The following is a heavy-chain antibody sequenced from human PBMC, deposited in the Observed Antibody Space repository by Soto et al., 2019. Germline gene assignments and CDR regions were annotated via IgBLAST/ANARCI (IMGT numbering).Heavy chain of an antibody. CDR3: AKDKGSSTSCYEAPFFCVLMDV. D-gene: IGHD2-2*01. CDR2: ISGSGGST. V-gene: IGHV3-23*01. CDR1: GFTFSSYA. J-gene: IGHJ6*04. Sequence: PGGSLRLSCAASGFTFSSYAMSWVRQAPGKGLEWVSAISGSGGSTYYADSVKGRFTISRDNSKNTLYLQMNSLRAEDTAVYYCAKDKGSSTSCYEAPFFCVLMDVWGKGTTVTVSS.